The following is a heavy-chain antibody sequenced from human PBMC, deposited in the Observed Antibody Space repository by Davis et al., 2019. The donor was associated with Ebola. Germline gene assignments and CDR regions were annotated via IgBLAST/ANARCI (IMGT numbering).Heavy chain of an antibody. D-gene: IGHD3-10*01. CDR2: ISSSSSYI. CDR1: GFTFSTFSTYS. V-gene: IGHV3-21*04. J-gene: IGHJ5*02. Sequence: GESLKISCAASGFTFSTFSTYSMNWVRQAPGKGLEWVSSISSSSSYIYYADSVKGRFTISRDNAKNSLYLQMNSLRAEDTAVYYCARDRPVLWFDPWGQGTLVTVSS. CDR3: ARDRPVLWFDP.